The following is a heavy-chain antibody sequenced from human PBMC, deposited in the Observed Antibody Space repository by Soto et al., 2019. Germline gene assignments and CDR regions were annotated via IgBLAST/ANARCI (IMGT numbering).Heavy chain of an antibody. Sequence: QITLKESGPTLVKPTQTLTLTCTFSGFSLSTSGGGVGWIRQPPGTALEWLALIYWYDDKRYSPSLTNRLTITKDTSKNHVVLTMTTMDPRDTATSYCAHRHAQHPRVSAWFDPWCQGTLVTFSS. V-gene: IGHV2-5*01. CDR3: AHRHAQHPRVSAWFDP. CDR2: IYWYDDK. J-gene: IGHJ5*02. D-gene: IGHD6-13*01. CDR1: GFSLSTSGGG.